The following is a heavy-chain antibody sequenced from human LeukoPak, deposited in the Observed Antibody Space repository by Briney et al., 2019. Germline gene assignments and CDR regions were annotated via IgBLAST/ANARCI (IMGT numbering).Heavy chain of an antibody. D-gene: IGHD3-22*01. CDR2: ISTISSYI. CDR1: GFTFSSYS. J-gene: IGHJ4*02. CDR3: ARVAPPMYFDDSSGYYDY. V-gene: IGHV3-21*01. Sequence: GGSLRLSCAASGFTFSSYSINWVRQAPGKGLEWVSSISTISSYIYYADSVKGRFTISRDNAKNSLYLQMNSLRAEDTAVYYCARVAPPMYFDDSSGYYDYWGQGTLVTVSS.